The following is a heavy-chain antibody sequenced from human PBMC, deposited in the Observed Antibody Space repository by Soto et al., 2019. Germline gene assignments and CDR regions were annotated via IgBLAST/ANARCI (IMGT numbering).Heavy chain of an antibody. CDR1: GDTFSFYS. Sequence: QVQLVQSGAEVKRPGSSVKVSCKASGDTFSFYSINWVPQAPGLGLEWMGRVNPILSMSNYAQRFQGRVTMTADKSTSTAYMELSGLRSEDTAMYYCATSYGSGYRAFDYWGQGALVTVSS. CDR2: VNPILSMS. CDR3: ATSYGSGYRAFDY. D-gene: IGHD3-10*01. J-gene: IGHJ4*02. V-gene: IGHV1-69*04.